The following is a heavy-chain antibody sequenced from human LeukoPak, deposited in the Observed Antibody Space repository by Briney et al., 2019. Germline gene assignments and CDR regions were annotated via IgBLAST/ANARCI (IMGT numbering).Heavy chain of an antibody. D-gene: IGHD6-25*01. CDR1: GASISSYY. CDR2: LYYSGDI. Sequence: PSETLSLTCTVSGASISSYYWNWIRQSPGKRLEWFGYLYYSGDINYNPSLKSRVTISVDTSKNQFSLKLSSVTAADTAVYYCAMGYTSGVVDYWGQGTLVTVSS. J-gene: IGHJ4*02. V-gene: IGHV4-59*01. CDR3: AMGYTSGVVDY.